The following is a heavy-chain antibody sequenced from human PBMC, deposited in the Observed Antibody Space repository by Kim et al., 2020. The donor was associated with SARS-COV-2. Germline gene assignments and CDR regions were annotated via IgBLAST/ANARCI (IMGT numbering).Heavy chain of an antibody. CDR2: ISYDGSNK. Sequence: GGSLRLSCAASGFTFSSYAMHWVRQAPGKGLEWVAVISYDGSNKYYADSVKGRFTISRDNSKNTLYLQMNSLRAEDTAVYYCARDLSWGNYGSGSYRFGYWGQGTLVTVSS. D-gene: IGHD3-10*01. V-gene: IGHV3-30*04. CDR1: GFTFSSYA. CDR3: ARDLSWGNYGSGSYRFGY. J-gene: IGHJ4*02.